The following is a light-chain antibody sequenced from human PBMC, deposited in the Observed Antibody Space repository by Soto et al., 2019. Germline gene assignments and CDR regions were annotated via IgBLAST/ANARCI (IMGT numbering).Light chain of an antibody. V-gene: IGLV1-44*01. Sequence: QAVVTQPPSASGTPGQWVTISCSGSRSNIGTNTVNWYQHLPGTAPKLLIYSNNQRPSGVPDRFSGSKSGASASLAISGLQSEDEADYYCAAWDDSLNGVVFGGGTQLTVL. CDR1: RSNIGTNT. CDR3: AAWDDSLNGVV. CDR2: SNN. J-gene: IGLJ3*02.